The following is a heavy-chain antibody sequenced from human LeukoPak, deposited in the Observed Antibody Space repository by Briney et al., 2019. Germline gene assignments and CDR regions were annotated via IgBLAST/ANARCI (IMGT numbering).Heavy chain of an antibody. Sequence: ASVKVSCKASGYTFTSYGISWVRQAPGQGLEWMGWISAYNGNTNYAQKLQGRVTMTTDTSTSTAYMELRSLRSDDMAVYYCARGARYDILTGYPLYYYGMDVWGQGTTVTVSS. D-gene: IGHD3-9*01. V-gene: IGHV1-18*03. J-gene: IGHJ6*02. CDR1: GYTFTSYG. CDR2: ISAYNGNT. CDR3: ARGARYDILTGYPLYYYGMDV.